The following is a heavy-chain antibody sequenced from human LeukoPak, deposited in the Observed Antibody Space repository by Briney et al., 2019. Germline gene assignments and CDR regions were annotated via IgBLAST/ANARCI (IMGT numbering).Heavy chain of an antibody. CDR1: GGSISSSNW. D-gene: IGHD6-19*01. CDR3: AREGSSGWYRDAFDI. Sequence: SETLSLTCAVSGGSISSSNWWSWVRQPPGTGLEWIGEIYHSGSTNYNPSLKSRVTISVDKSKNQFSLKLSSVTAADTAVYYCAREGSSGWYRDAFDIWGQGTMVTVSS. J-gene: IGHJ3*02. CDR2: IYHSGST. V-gene: IGHV4-4*02.